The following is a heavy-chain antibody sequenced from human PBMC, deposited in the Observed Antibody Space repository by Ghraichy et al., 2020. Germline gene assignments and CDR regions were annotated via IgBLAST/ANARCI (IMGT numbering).Heavy chain of an antibody. CDR3: ARRRRIQLWLRAGYYFDY. Sequence: GGSLNISCKGSGYSFTSYWIGWVRQMPGKGLEWMGIIYPGDSDTRYSPSFQGQVTISADKSISTAYLQWSSLKASDTAMYYCARRRRIQLWLRAGYYFDYWGQGTLVTVSS. CDR2: IYPGDSDT. CDR1: GYSFTSYW. J-gene: IGHJ4*02. D-gene: IGHD5-18*01. V-gene: IGHV5-51*01.